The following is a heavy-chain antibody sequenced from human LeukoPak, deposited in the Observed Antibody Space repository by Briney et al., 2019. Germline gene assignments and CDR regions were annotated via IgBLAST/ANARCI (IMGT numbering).Heavy chain of an antibody. J-gene: IGHJ4*02. CDR2: ISWNSGSI. D-gene: IGHD3-22*01. CDR1: GFTFDDYA. V-gene: IGHV3-9*01. CDR3: AGEYDYYDSSGYYEW. Sequence: GGSLRLSCAASGFTFDDYAMHWVRQAPGKGLEWVSGISWNSGSIGYADSVKGRFTISRDNAKNSLYLQMNSLRAEDTAVYYCAGEYDYYDSSGYYEWWGQGTLVTVSS.